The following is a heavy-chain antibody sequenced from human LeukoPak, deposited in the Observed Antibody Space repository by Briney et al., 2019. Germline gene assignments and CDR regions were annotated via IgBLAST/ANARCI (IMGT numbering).Heavy chain of an antibody. V-gene: IGHV3-30-3*01. CDR1: GFTFSSYA. CDR3: ANSRGSGSPEGYGMDV. J-gene: IGHJ6*02. CDR2: ISYDGSNK. D-gene: IGHD3-10*01. Sequence: GRSLRLSCAASGFTFSSYAMHWVRQAPGKGLEWVAVISYDGSNKYYADSVKGRFTISRDNSKNTLYLQMNSLRAEDTAVYYCANSRGSGSPEGYGMDVWGQGTTVTVSS.